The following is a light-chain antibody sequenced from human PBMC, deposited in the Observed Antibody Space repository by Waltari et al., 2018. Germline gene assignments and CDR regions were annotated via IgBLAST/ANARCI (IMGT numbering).Light chain of an antibody. Sequence: ELVLTQSPGTLSLSPGESDTLSCKASQSFSSSYLAWYQQKPGQAPRLLIYGASSRATGIPDRFSGSGFGTDFTLTISRLEPEDFAVYYCQQYVSSPLTFGGGTKVEIK. V-gene: IGKV3-20*01. CDR3: QQYVSSPLT. CDR1: QSFSSSY. J-gene: IGKJ4*01. CDR2: GAS.